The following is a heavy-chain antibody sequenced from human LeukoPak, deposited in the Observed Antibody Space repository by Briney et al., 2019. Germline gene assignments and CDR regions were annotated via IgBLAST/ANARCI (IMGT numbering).Heavy chain of an antibody. CDR3: ARVATFLYYYGIDV. CDR1: GFTFSSYW. Sequence: VGSLRLSCAASGFTFSSYWMSWGRQAPGKGLGWVANKKNEGREKYSVDSVRGGSPISRANAKTSLYLQMNSLRAEDRPVYYCARVATFLYYYGIDVWGQGTTVTVSS. J-gene: IGHJ6*02. CDR2: KKNEGREK. D-gene: IGHD5-12*01. V-gene: IGHV3-7*01.